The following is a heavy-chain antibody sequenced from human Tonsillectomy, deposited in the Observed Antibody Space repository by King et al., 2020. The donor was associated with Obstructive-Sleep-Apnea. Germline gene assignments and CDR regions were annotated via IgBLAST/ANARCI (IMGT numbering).Heavy chain of an antibody. Sequence: QLQESGPGLVKPSETLSLTCTVSGGSISSYYWSWIRPPPGKGLEWIGYIYYSGSTNYNPSLKSRVTISVDTSKNQFSLKLSSVTAADTAVYYCARAYCSSTSCYGDFDYWGQGTLVTVSS. CDR2: IYYSGST. J-gene: IGHJ4*02. CDR1: GGSISSYY. CDR3: ARAYCSSTSCYGDFDY. V-gene: IGHV4-59*01. D-gene: IGHD2-2*01.